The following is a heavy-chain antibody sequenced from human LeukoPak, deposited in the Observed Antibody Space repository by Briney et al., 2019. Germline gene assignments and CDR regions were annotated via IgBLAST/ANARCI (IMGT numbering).Heavy chain of an antibody. CDR2: ISAYNGNA. Sequence: ASVKVSCKASGYTFTSYGISWVRQAPGQGLEWMGWISAYNGNANYAKKLQLRVTMTTDPSTSTAYMELRSLRSVDTAVYYCARADREYCSGGSCYSAYYFDYWGQGTLVTVSS. D-gene: IGHD2-15*01. V-gene: IGHV1-18*01. CDR3: ARADREYCSGGSCYSAYYFDY. J-gene: IGHJ4*02. CDR1: GYTFTSYG.